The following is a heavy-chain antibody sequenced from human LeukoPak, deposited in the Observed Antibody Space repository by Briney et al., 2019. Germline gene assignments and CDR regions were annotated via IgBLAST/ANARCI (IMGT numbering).Heavy chain of an antibody. CDR3: ASPGISSGR. D-gene: IGHD6-19*01. Sequence: SETLSLTCTVSGGSISSSSYYWSWIRQPPGKGLEWIGEINHSGSTNYNPSLKSRVTISVDTSKNQFSLKLSSVTAADTAVYYCASPGISSGRWGQGTLVTVSS. CDR2: INHSGST. CDR1: GGSISSSSYY. V-gene: IGHV4-39*07. J-gene: IGHJ4*02.